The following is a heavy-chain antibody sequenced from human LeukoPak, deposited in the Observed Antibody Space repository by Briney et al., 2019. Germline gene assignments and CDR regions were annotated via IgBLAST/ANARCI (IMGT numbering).Heavy chain of an antibody. J-gene: IGHJ4*02. CDR3: ARDIAATGTSSGY. D-gene: IGHD6-13*01. CDR1: GFTLSSYA. Sequence: PGGSLRLSCAASGFTLSSYAMSWVRQAPGKGLEWVAVIWYDGSNKSYADSVKGRFTISRDNSKNTLYLQMNSLRAEDTAVYYCARDIAATGTSSGYWGQGTLVIVSS. V-gene: IGHV3-33*08. CDR2: IWYDGSNK.